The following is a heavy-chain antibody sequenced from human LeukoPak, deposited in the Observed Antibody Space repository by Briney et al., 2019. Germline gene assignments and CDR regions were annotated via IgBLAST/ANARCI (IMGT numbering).Heavy chain of an antibody. Sequence: PSETLSLTCTVSGGSISSYYWSWIRQPPGKGLEWIGYIYTSGSTNYNPSLKSRVTISVDTSKNQFSLKLSSVTAADTAVYYCARVLGPHIVVVTAHNWFDPWGQGTLVTVSS. D-gene: IGHD2-21*02. J-gene: IGHJ5*02. CDR1: GGSISSYY. CDR3: ARVLGPHIVVVTAHNWFDP. V-gene: IGHV4-4*09. CDR2: IYTSGST.